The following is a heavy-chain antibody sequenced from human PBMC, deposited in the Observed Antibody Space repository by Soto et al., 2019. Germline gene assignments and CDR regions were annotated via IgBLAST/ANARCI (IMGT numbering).Heavy chain of an antibody. Sequence: ASVKVSFKASGYTFTSYGISWVRQAPGQGLEWMGWISAYNGNTNYAQKLQGRVTMTTDTSTSTAYMELRSLRSDDTAVYYCARDLEYYGSGSYYKFRWFDPWGQG. CDR3: ARDLEYYGSGSYYKFRWFDP. V-gene: IGHV1-18*01. J-gene: IGHJ5*02. D-gene: IGHD3-10*01. CDR2: ISAYNGNT. CDR1: GYTFTSYG.